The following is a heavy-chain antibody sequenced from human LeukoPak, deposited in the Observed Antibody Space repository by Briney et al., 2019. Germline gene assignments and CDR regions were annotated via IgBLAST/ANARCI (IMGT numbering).Heavy chain of an antibody. CDR1: GGSISSGSYS. D-gene: IGHD3-3*01. J-gene: IGHJ4*02. CDR3: ARASDLEGGFDY. Sequence: SQTLSLTCTVSGGSISSGSYSWSWIRQPPGKGLEWIGYIYHSGSTYYNPSLKSRVTISVDRSKNQFSLKLGSVTAADTAVYYCARASDLEGGFDYWGQGTLVTVSS. CDR2: IYHSGST. V-gene: IGHV4-30-2*01.